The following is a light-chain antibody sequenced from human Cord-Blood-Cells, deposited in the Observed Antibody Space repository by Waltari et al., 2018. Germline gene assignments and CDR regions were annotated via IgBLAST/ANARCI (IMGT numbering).Light chain of an antibody. CDR1: SLRSYY. CDR2: GNN. J-gene: IGLJ3*02. Sequence: SSELTQDPAVSVALGQTVRITCQGDSLRSYYASWYQQKPGQALVLVIYGNNNRPSGIPDRFSGSSSGNTASLTITGAQAEDEADYYCNSRDSSGNRWVFGGGTKLTVL. CDR3: NSRDSSGNRWV. V-gene: IGLV3-19*01.